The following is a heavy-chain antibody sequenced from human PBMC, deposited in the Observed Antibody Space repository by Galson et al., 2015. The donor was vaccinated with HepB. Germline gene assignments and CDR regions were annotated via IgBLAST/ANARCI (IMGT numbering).Heavy chain of an antibody. CDR1: GFTFSSYT. CDR2: ISYDGGDK. Sequence: SLRLSCAAFGFTFSSYTMHWVRQAPGKGLEWLTVISYDGGDKHYADSVKGRFTISRDNSKNTLYLQMNSLRAEDTAVYYCARTQWGRGNYYFDYWGQGTLVTVSS. D-gene: IGHD2-8*01. V-gene: IGHV3-30*04. J-gene: IGHJ4*02. CDR3: ARTQWGRGNYYFDY.